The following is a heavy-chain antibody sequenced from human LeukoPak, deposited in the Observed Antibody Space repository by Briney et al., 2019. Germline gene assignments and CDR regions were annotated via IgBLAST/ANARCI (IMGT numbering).Heavy chain of an antibody. D-gene: IGHD6-19*01. J-gene: IGHJ4*02. CDR3: ALLAVASDFDY. V-gene: IGHV3-7*01. CDR2: IRQDGSEQ. CDR1: GFTSGRTFSNYW. Sequence: GGSLRLSCTASGFTSGRTFSNYWMTWVRQAPGKGLEWVANIRQDGSEQYYVDSVKGRFTISRDNARNSLYLQMNSLRAEDTAVYYCALLAVASDFDYWGQGTLVTVSS.